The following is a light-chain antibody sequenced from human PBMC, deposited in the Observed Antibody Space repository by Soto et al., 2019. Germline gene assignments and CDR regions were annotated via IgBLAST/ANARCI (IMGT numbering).Light chain of an antibody. CDR3: YVWVIRSCHVV. CDR1: NIGSKS. Sequence: SSELTQPPSVSVAPGKTASVACGGSNIGSKSVHWYQKKSGQAPVLVMYYDSDRPSGIPERFSGSNSGNTATLTISRVEAGDEDDYYCYVWVIRSCHVVFGGGTKLTVL. J-gene: IGLJ3*02. V-gene: IGLV3-21*01. CDR2: YDS.